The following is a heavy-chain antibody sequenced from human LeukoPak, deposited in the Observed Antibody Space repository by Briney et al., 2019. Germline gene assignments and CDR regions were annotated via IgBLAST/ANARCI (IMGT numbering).Heavy chain of an antibody. V-gene: IGHV3-74*01. CDR1: GFTFTTCW. CDR3: ARDLRGSPDR. D-gene: IGHD3-16*01. J-gene: IGHJ5*02. Sequence: PGGSLRLSCSASGFTFTTCWMNWVRQVPGKGLVWVSLINPDGSTTTYADSVKGRFTISRDNAKNTVYLQMNSLGGEDTAIYYCARDLRGSPDRWGQGTLVTVSS. CDR2: INPDGSTT.